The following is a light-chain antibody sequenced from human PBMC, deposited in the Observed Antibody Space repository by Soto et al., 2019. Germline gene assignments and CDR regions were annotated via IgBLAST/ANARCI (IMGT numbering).Light chain of an antibody. Sequence: QSVLTQPASVSGSPGQSITISCTGTSSDVGGYKYVSWYQHHPGKAPKLLIYEVNNRPSGVSNRFSGSKSANTGSLTISGLRAEDEADYYCSSYTGTGTHVVFGGGTKVTVL. V-gene: IGLV2-14*01. CDR2: EVN. CDR1: SSDVGGYKY. CDR3: SSYTGTGTHVV. J-gene: IGLJ2*01.